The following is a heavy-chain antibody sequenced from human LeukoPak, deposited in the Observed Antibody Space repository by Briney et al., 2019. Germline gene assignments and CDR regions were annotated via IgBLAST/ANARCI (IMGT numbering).Heavy chain of an antibody. J-gene: IGHJ5*02. CDR3: ASDWVLGYSGRFDP. D-gene: IGHD6-13*01. Sequence: PSETLSLTCTVSGGSISSYYWSWIRQPAGKGLEWIGRIYTSGSTNYNPSLKSRVTMSVDTSKNQFSLTLSSVTAADTAVYYCASDWVLGYSGRFDPWGQGTLVTVSS. CDR2: IYTSGST. CDR1: GGSISSYY. V-gene: IGHV4-4*07.